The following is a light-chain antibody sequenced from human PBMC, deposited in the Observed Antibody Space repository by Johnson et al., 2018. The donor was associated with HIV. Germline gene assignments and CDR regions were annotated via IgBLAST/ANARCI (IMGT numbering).Light chain of an antibody. Sequence: QSVLTQPPSVSAASGQKVTVSCSGSSSNIGNNFVSWYQQVPGTAPKLLIYDTDKRPSGIPDRFSGSKSGTSATLGISGLQTGDEADYYCGTWDSSLSAYVFGTGTKVTVL. CDR2: DTD. CDR1: SSNIGNNF. V-gene: IGLV1-51*01. J-gene: IGLJ1*01. CDR3: GTWDSSLSAYV.